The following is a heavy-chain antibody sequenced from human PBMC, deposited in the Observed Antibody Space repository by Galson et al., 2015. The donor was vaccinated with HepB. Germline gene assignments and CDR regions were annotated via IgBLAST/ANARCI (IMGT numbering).Heavy chain of an antibody. D-gene: IGHD3-22*01. V-gene: IGHV4-59*02. J-gene: IGHJ3*02. Sequence: ETLSPTCNVSGASVSTNYWAWVRQPPGKGLEWIGEIFHSGMVNYNPSLKSRVTMSVDTSKNHISLRLTSVTAADTAVYYCATTYTSGPSLEAFESWGQGTVITVSS. CDR2: IFHSGMV. CDR1: GASVSTNY. CDR3: ATTYTSGPSLEAFES.